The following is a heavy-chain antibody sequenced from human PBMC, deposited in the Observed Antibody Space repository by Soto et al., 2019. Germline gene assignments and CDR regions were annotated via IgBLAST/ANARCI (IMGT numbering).Heavy chain of an antibody. V-gene: IGHV4-39*01. CDR2: VSHSGST. CDR1: GDSISNSNYY. Sequence: SETLSLTCTVSGDSISNSNYYWGWIRQPPGKGLERIGTVSHSGSTFYNPSLKSRLTMSVDTSKNQFYLRLTSVTAADTAVYFCARRHQWLVLGFDSWGQGTLVTVSS. CDR3: ARRHQWLVLGFDS. D-gene: IGHD6-19*01. J-gene: IGHJ4*02.